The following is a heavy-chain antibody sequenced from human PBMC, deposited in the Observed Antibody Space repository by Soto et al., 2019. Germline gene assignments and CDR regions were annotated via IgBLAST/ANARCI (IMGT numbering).Heavy chain of an antibody. CDR2: IIPIFGTA. J-gene: IGHJ6*02. CDR3: ARDLGSITMVRGTNSYYYYYGMDV. CDR1: GGTFSSYA. V-gene: IGHV1-69*13. D-gene: IGHD3-10*01. Sequence: SVKVSCKASGGTFSSYAISWVRQAPGQGLEWMGGIIPIFGTANYAQKFQGRVTITADESTSTAYMELSSLRSEDTAVYYCARDLGSITMVRGTNSYYYYYGMDVWGQGTTVTV.